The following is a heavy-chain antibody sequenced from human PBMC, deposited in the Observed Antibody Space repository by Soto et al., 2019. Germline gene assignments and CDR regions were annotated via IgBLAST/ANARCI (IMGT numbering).Heavy chain of an antibody. Sequence: SETLSLTCTVSGVSIRSYYWSWIRQPPGKGPEWIGNIDDSGSTNYNPSLKSRVAISVDTSKNQFSLKLNSVTAADTAVYYCARYDNSGSHGFDIWGQGTMVTLSS. D-gene: IGHD3-22*01. CDR3: ARYDNSGSHGFDI. CDR2: IDDSGST. J-gene: IGHJ3*02. CDR1: GVSIRSYY. V-gene: IGHV4-59*08.